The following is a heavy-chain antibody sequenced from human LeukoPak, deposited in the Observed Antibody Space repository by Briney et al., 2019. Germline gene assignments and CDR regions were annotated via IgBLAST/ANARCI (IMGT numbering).Heavy chain of an antibody. Sequence: PGGSLRLSCAASGFTFSSYAMSWVRPAPGKGLEWVSAISGSGGSTYYADSVKGRFTISRDNSKNTLYLQMNSLRAEDTAVYYCAKNIWEVLEGGAFDIWGQGTMVTVSS. V-gene: IGHV3-23*01. D-gene: IGHD2/OR15-2a*01. CDR3: AKNIWEVLEGGAFDI. CDR1: GFTFSSYA. CDR2: ISGSGGST. J-gene: IGHJ3*02.